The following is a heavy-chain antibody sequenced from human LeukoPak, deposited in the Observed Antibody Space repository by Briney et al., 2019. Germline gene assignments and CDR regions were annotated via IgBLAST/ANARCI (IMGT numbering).Heavy chain of an antibody. CDR2: IWHDGSVE. D-gene: IGHD3-16*01. Sequence: GGSLRLSCTASGFMFSRLGMQWVRQAPGEGLEWVAMIWHDGSVEEYADSVKGRFTISRDNSQNTLYLQMNSLRDDDTAVYYCAKEGDQFRGYLDAWGKGTTVTVSS. V-gene: IGHV3-33*06. J-gene: IGHJ6*03. CDR3: AKEGDQFRGYLDA. CDR1: GFMFSRLG.